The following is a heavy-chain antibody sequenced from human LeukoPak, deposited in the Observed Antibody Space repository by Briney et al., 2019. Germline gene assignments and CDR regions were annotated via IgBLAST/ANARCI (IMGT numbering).Heavy chain of an antibody. J-gene: IGHJ6*04. Sequence: GGSLKLSCAASGFTFSSYGMSWVRQAPGKGLEWVSYISSSGSTIYYADSVKGRFTISRDNAKNSLYLQMNSLRAEDTAVYYCAELGITMIGGVWGKGTTVTISS. CDR2: ISSSGSTI. D-gene: IGHD3-10*02. CDR3: AELGITMIGGV. CDR1: GFTFSSYG. V-gene: IGHV3-48*04.